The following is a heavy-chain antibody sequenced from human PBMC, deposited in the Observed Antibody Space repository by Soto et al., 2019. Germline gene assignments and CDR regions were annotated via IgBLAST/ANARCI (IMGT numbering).Heavy chain of an antibody. Sequence: GASVKVSCKASGYTFTSDDINWVRQATGQGLEWMGWMNPNSGNTGYAQKFQGRVAMTRDTSINTAYMELSSLRSEDTAVYYCAREVVGRSYQPIDFWGQGTLVTVSS. J-gene: IGHJ4*02. D-gene: IGHD2-15*01. CDR3: AREVVGRSYQPIDF. CDR1: GYTFTSDD. CDR2: MNPNSGNT. V-gene: IGHV1-8*01.